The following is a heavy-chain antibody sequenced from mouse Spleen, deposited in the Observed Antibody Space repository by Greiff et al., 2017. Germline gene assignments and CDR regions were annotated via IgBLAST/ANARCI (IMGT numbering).Heavy chain of an antibody. Sequence: EVKLMESGPGLVKPSQSLSLTCSVTGYSITSGYYWNWIRQFPGNKLEWMGYISYDGSNNYNPSLKNRISITRDTSKNQFFLKLNSVTTEDTATYYCARQYGNSAWFAYWGQGTLVTVSA. J-gene: IGHJ3*01. CDR2: ISYDGSN. V-gene: IGHV3-6*01. D-gene: IGHD2-10*02. CDR1: GYSITSGYY. CDR3: ARQYGNSAWFAY.